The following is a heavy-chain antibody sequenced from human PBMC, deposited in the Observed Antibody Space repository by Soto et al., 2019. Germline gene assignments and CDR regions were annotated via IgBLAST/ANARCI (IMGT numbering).Heavy chain of an antibody. CDR1: GFFFTPSA. J-gene: IGHJ4*02. V-gene: IGHV3-23*01. D-gene: IGHD6-13*01. CDR2: VSGSGGAT. CDR3: AKDAVMVSSSYNYFDY. Sequence: PGGSLNLSCTTSGFFFTPSAMNWVRQTAGKGLEWVAGVSGSGGATSYADSVKGRFSISRDNSKNTLYLNMNSLRADDTAVYFCAKDAVMVSSSYNYFDYWGQGALVTVS.